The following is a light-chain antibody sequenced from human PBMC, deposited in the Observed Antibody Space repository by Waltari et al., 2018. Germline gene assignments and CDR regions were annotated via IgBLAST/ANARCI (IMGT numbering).Light chain of an antibody. V-gene: IGLV2-11*01. CDR3: CSYAASVHWL. CDR1: SSDVGGYNY. Sequence: QSALTQPRSVSGSPGQSVTISCTGTSSDVGGYNYVSWYQQHPGRAPKLTIYDFDKRPSGVPARFFGSKSGNTASLTISGLQADDESDFYCCSYAASVHWLFGGGTKVTVL. J-gene: IGLJ3*02. CDR2: DFD.